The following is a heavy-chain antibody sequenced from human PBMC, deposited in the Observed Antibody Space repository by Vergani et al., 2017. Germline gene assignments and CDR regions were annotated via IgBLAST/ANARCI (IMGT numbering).Heavy chain of an antibody. J-gene: IGHJ4*02. D-gene: IGHD3-9*01. CDR3: ARRSGIVYDIFSGTQYFFDF. Sequence: QVQLQESGPGLVKPSETLSLTCAVSGFSIDNGYYWDWIRQPPGKGLEWIGSIDRTGRTHFTPSLKSRVTISVDTSNNHFSLRLNSLTAADTAVYYCARRSGIVYDIFSGTQYFFDFWGQGTLVTVSS. CDR1: GFSIDNGYY. CDR2: IDRTGRT. V-gene: IGHV4-38-2*01.